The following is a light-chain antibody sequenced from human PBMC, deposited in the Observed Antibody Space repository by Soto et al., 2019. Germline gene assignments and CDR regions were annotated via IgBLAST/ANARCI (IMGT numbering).Light chain of an antibody. CDR3: QSYDSDFVV. CDR1: SGSIGSNY. J-gene: IGLJ2*01. Sequence: NFMLTQPHSVSESPGKTVTISCTRSSGSIGSNYVQWYQQRPGSAPTTVIYEDKQRPSGVPDRFSGSTDGSSNSASLTISGLQTEDEADYYCQSYDSDFVVFGGGTQLTVL. CDR2: EDK. V-gene: IGLV6-57*04.